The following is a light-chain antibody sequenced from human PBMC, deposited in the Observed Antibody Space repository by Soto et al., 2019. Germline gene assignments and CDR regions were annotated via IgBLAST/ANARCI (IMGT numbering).Light chain of an antibody. Sequence: EIVMTQSPAALSVSPGERATLSCRASQSISSDLAWYQQKPGQAPRLLIYGASTRATAVPARFSGSGSGTEFTLTIINLQSEDVAVYYCQQYHKWPPLTFGGGTKVEIK. CDR1: QSISSD. J-gene: IGKJ4*01. V-gene: IGKV3-15*01. CDR3: QQYHKWPPLT. CDR2: GAS.